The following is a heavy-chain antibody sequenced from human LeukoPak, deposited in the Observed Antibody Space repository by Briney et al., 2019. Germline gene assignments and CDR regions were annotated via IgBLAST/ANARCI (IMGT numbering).Heavy chain of an antibody. CDR2: ISYDGSNK. J-gene: IGHJ4*02. CDR3: ARDREYYNLLTGYKVSHYFDY. D-gene: IGHD3-9*01. V-gene: IGHV3-30*04. CDR1: EFTFTNYA. Sequence: WGSLRLSCAASEFTFTNYAMHGVRQAPGRGLEWVAVISYDGSNKYYADSVKGRFTISRDNSKNTLHLQMNSLRAEDTAVYYCARDREYYNLLTGYKVSHYFDYWAREPWSPPPQ.